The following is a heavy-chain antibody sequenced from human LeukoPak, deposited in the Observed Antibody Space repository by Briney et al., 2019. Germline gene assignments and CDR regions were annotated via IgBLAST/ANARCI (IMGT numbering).Heavy chain of an antibody. D-gene: IGHD5-18*01. CDR1: GGSISSYY. J-gene: IGHJ4*02. Sequence: SETLSLTCTVSGGSISSYYWTWMRQPPGKGLEWIGYIDYSGTTNYNPSLKSRVTISVDTSKNQFSLKLSSVTAADTAVYYCARGEAYSSPDYWGQGTLVTVSS. CDR3: ARGEAYSSPDY. CDR2: IDYSGTT. V-gene: IGHV4-59*08.